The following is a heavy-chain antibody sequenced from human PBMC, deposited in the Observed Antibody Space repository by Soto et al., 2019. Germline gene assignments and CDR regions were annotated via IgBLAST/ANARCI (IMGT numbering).Heavy chain of an antibody. D-gene: IGHD3-16*01. V-gene: IGHV1-46*01. J-gene: IGHJ3*02. CDR1: GYTFTTYY. CDR3: ARRETNFGEDAFDI. Sequence: QVQLVQSGAEVKKPGASVKVSCKASGYTFTTYYMHWVRQAPGQGLECMGIINPSGGSTSYPQKFQGRVPMTRDTSTSTVYMELSSLRSEDTAFYYWARRETNFGEDAFDIWGQGTMVTVSS. CDR2: INPSGGST.